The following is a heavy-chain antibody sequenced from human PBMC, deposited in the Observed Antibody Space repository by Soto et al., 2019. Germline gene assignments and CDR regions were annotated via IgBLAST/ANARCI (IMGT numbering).Heavy chain of an antibody. D-gene: IGHD3-10*01. CDR1: GGSISTYY. J-gene: IGHJ4*02. CDR2: IYASGAT. Sequence: KTSDTLSLTCTVSGGSISTYYWSWIRQPPGGTLEWIGYIYASGATTYNPSLESRVTMSVDMPNNEFSLELTSLTAADTAVYYCARSHSFDGSIYHYYFDFWGQGTLVTVSS. V-gene: IGHV4-59*07. CDR3: ARSHSFDGSIYHYYFDF.